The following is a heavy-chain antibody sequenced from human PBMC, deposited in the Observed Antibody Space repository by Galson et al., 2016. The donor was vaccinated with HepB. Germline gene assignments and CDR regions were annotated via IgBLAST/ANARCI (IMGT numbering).Heavy chain of an antibody. CDR3: TPLQEHL. J-gene: IGHJ6*01. CDR2: TSGSGGSI. V-gene: IGHV3-23*01. Sequence: SLRLSCAASGFTFSNYAMSWVRQAPGKGLEWVSGTSGSGGSIYYADYVMGRFTISRDNSKNTLYLQMNSLHQGPIGLPPGTPLQEHLWG. CDR1: GFTFSNYA.